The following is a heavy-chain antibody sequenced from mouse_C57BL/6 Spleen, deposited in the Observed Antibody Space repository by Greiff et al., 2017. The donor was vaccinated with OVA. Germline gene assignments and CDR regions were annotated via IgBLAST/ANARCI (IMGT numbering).Heavy chain of an antibody. J-gene: IGHJ2*01. Sequence: EVMLVESGGGLVKPGGSLKLSCAASGFTFSSYAMSWVRQTPEKRLEWVATISDGGGYTYYPDNVKGRFTIARDNAKNNLYLQMSHLKSEDTAMYYCARSSYDYFDYWGQGTTLTVSS. V-gene: IGHV5-4*03. CDR1: GFTFSSYA. CDR3: ARSSYDYFDY. CDR2: ISDGGGYT. D-gene: IGHD1-1*01.